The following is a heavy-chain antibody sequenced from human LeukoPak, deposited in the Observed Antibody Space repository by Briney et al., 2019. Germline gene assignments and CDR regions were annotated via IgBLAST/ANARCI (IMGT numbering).Heavy chain of an antibody. CDR2: INPNSGGT. J-gene: IGHJ3*02. CDR1: GYTFTGYY. D-gene: IGHD6-6*01. Sequence: ASVKVSCKASGYTFTGYYMHWVRQAPGQGLEWMGWINPNSGGTNYAQKFQGRVTMTRATSISTAYMELSRLRSDDTAVYYCAREYSSLKTDSDAFDIWGQGTMVTVSS. V-gene: IGHV1-2*02. CDR3: AREYSSLKTDSDAFDI.